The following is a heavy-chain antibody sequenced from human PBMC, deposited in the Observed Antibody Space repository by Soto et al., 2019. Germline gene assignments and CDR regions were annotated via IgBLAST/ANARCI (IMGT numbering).Heavy chain of an antibody. CDR1: GFTFRNYA. J-gene: IGHJ6*02. V-gene: IGHV3-23*01. CDR2: IDRSGGTS. CDR3: ARGDCSAAGCYIHYYYGMDV. D-gene: IGHD2-2*02. Sequence: PGGSLRLSCAAAGFTFRNYAMSWVRQAPGKGPEWVSAIDRSGGTSYYADSVKGRFTISRDNAKNTLYLQMNSLRADDTAVYYCARGDCSAAGCYIHYYYGMDVWGQGTTVTVSS.